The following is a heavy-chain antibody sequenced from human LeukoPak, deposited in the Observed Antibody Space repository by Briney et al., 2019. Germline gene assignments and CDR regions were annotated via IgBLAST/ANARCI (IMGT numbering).Heavy chain of an antibody. CDR2: IYSSGNT. Sequence: SETLSLTCTVSGGSISSGNYHWIWIRQPAVKGLEWIGRIYSSGNTNYNPSLKSRVSISIDTSKNQFSLRLSSVTAADTALYYCARRSTVLTANYEYWGQGTLVTVSA. CDR1: GGSISSGNYH. CDR3: ARRSTVLTANYEY. V-gene: IGHV4-61*02. J-gene: IGHJ4*02. D-gene: IGHD4-23*01.